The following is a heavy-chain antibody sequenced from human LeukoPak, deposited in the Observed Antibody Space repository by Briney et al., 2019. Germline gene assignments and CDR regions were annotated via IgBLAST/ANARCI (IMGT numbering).Heavy chain of an antibody. Sequence: PSETLSLTCTVSGGSISSSSYYWGWIRQPPGKGPEWIGSIYYSGSTYYNPSLKSRVTISVDTSKNQFSLKLSSVTAADTAVYYCARREWSCSGGSCNYYYYGMDVWGQGTTVTVSS. D-gene: IGHD2-15*01. CDR1: GGSISSSSYY. CDR2: IYYSGST. J-gene: IGHJ6*02. V-gene: IGHV4-39*01. CDR3: ARREWSCSGGSCNYYYYGMDV.